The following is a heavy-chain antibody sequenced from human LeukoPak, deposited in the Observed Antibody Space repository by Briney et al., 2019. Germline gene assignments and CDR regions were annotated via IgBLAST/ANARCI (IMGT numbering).Heavy chain of an antibody. V-gene: IGHV3-23*01. D-gene: IGHD6-25*01. CDR3: AKGRAASSGWNFDY. J-gene: IGHJ4*02. CDR1: GFTFSSYG. CDR2: ISHSGGTT. Sequence: GGSLRLSCAASGFTFSSYGMSWVRQAPGKGLEWVSTISHSGGTTYYADSVKGRFTVSRDNSKDTLYLQMSGLRDDDTAVYYCAKGRAASSGWNFDYGGQGTLVTVSS.